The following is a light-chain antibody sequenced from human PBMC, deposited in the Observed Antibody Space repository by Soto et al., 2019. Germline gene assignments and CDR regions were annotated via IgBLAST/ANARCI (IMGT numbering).Light chain of an antibody. CDR3: QQYNNWPWT. Sequence: EIVMTQSPATLSVSPGERATLSCRARQSVSNNLACYQQKPGQAPRLLIYGASARATGIPARFSGSGSWTKFTFTVRGLKSEDFAIYYCQQYNNWPWTFGQGTKVEIK. CDR2: GAS. J-gene: IGKJ1*01. CDR1: QSVSNN. V-gene: IGKV3-15*01.